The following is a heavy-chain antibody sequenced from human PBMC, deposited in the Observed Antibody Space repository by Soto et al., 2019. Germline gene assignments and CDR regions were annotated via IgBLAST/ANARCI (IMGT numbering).Heavy chain of an antibody. V-gene: IGHV1-3*01. CDR3: ARGYDFVWGSYRSDAFDI. CDR2: LNAGNSNR. D-gene: IGHD3-16*02. J-gene: IGHJ3*02. Sequence: VQLVQSGAEVKKPGASVKVSCKASGYTFTNNAIHWVRQAPGQRLEWLGWLNAGNSNREYSQKFQGRIIMTKDTSASPAYMELSSLISEDTAVYYCARGYDFVWGSYRSDAFDIWGQGTMVTVSS. CDR1: GYTFTNNA.